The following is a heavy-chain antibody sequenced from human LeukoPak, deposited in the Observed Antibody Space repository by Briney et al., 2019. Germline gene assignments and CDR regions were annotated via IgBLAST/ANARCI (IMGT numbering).Heavy chain of an antibody. V-gene: IGHV4-61*01. CDR1: GGSVSSGSYY. J-gene: IGHJ4*02. D-gene: IGHD3-10*01. Sequence: PSETLSLTCTVSGGSVSSGSYYWSWIRQPPGKGLEWIGYTYYSGSTNYNPSLKSRVTISVDTSKNQFSLKLSSVTAADTAVYYCAGYGSGTNPRFDYWGQGTLVTVSS. CDR3: AGYGSGTNPRFDY. CDR2: TYYSGST.